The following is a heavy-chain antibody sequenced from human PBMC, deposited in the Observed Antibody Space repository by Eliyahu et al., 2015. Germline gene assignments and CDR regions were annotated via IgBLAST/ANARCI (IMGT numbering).Heavy chain of an antibody. CDR1: GGSISSYY. Sequence: QVQLQESGPGLVKPSETLSLTCTXXGGSISSYYWSWIRQPPGKGLEWIGYIYTSGSTNYNPSLKSRVTISVDTSKNQFSLKLSSVTAADTAVYYCARRRGYDAIDYWGQGTLVTVSS. CDR3: ARRRGYDAIDY. V-gene: IGHV4-4*09. CDR2: IYTSGST. D-gene: IGHD5-12*01. J-gene: IGHJ4*02.